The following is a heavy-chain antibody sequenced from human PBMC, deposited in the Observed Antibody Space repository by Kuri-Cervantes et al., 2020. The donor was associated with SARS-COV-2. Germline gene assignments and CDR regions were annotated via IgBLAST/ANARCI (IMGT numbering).Heavy chain of an antibody. CDR3: EKAPNLNDYGDYFDY. V-gene: IGHV3-23*01. D-gene: IGHD4-17*01. CDR2: ISGSGGST. Sequence: VGSLRRSCAASGCTFSSYAMNWVRQAPGKGLEWVSAISGSGGSTYYAVSVKGRFTISSDNYKTTMYLQMNSLRAEDTAVNYCEKAPNLNDYGDYFDYWGQGTLVTVSS. CDR1: GCTFSSYA. J-gene: IGHJ4*02.